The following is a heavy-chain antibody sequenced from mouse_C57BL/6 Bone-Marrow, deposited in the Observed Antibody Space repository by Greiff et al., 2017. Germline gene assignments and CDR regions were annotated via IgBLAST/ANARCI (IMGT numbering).Heavy chain of an antibody. V-gene: IGHV14-4*01. D-gene: IGHD1-1*01. Sequence: EVQLQQSGAELVRPGASVKLSCTASGFNIKDDYMHWVKQRPEQGLEWIGWIDPENGDTEYASKFQGKATITADTASNTAYLQLSSLTSEDTAVYYGTTEGVTTVVDYWGQGTTLTVSS. CDR2: IDPENGDT. J-gene: IGHJ2*01. CDR1: GFNIKDDY. CDR3: TTEGVTTVVDY.